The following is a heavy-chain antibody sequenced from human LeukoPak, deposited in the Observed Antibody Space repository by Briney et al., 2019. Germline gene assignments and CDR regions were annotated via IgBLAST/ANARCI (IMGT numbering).Heavy chain of an antibody. J-gene: IGHJ4*02. CDR1: GGSISSSTYY. Sequence: SETLSLTCSVSGGSISSSTYYWGWIRQPPGMGLEWIGSIYYSGYTYSNPSLKSRVTMSVDTSKNQFSLKLTSMTAAETAVYYCARSATVTTGYFDYWGQGALVTVSS. CDR2: IYYSGYT. D-gene: IGHD4-17*01. CDR3: ARSATVTTGYFDY. V-gene: IGHV4-39*07.